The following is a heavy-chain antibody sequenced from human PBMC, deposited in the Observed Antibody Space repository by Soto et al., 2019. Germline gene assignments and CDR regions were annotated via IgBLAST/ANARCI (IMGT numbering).Heavy chain of an antibody. J-gene: IGHJ6*02. D-gene: IGHD3-10*01. Sequence: QVQLVQSGAEVKKPGSSVKVSCKASGGTFSSYSISWVRQAPGQGLEWMGRIIPLLDIVNSAQKFRDRVTITADKSTSTAYMELSSLRSEDTAVYYCAKKMHGSGSIYNGATPYGLDVWGQGTTVTVSS. CDR3: AKKMHGSGSIYNGATPYGLDV. CDR1: GGTFSSYS. CDR2: IIPLLDIV. V-gene: IGHV1-69*02.